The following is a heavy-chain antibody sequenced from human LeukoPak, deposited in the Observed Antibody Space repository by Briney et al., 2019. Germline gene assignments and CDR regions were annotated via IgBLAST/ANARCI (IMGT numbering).Heavy chain of an antibody. V-gene: IGHV4-38-2*02. CDR3: ARGYFSSWYINWFDP. J-gene: IGHJ5*02. Sequence: SETLSLTCTVSGYSISSGYYWGWIRQPPGKGLEWIGTIYHSGSTYYNPSLKSRVTISVDTSKNQFSLKLSSVIAADTAVYYCARGYFSSWYINWFDPWGQGTLVTVSS. CDR2: IYHSGST. D-gene: IGHD6-13*01. CDR1: GYSISSGYY.